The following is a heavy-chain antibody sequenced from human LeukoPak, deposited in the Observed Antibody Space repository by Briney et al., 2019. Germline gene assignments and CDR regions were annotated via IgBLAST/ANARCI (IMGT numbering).Heavy chain of an antibody. Sequence: GESLKISCKGSGYSFTSYWIGWVRQMPGKGLEWMGIIYPGDSDTRYSPSFQGQVTISADKSISTAYLQWSSLKASDTAMYYCARQRGTDYDILTGYQMGDAFDIWGQGTMVTVSS. CDR2: IYPGDSDT. V-gene: IGHV5-51*01. J-gene: IGHJ3*02. CDR1: GYSFTSYW. CDR3: ARQRGTDYDILTGYQMGDAFDI. D-gene: IGHD3-9*01.